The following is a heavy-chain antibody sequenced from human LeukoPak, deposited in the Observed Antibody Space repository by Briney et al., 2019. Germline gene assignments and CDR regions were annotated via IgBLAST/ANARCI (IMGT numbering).Heavy chain of an antibody. D-gene: IGHD2-21*01. CDR2: INHSGST. CDR1: GGSFSGYY. V-gene: IGHV4-34*01. Sequence: SETLSLTCAVYGGSFSGYYWSWIRQPPGKGLEWIGEINHSGSTNYNPSLKSRVTISVDTSKNRFSLKLSSVTAADAAVYYCARGYSPAFDIWGQGTMVTVSS. CDR3: ARGYSPAFDI. J-gene: IGHJ3*02.